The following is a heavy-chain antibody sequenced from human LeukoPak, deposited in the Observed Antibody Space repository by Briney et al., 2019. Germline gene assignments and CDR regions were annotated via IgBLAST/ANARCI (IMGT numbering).Heavy chain of an antibody. CDR3: AKLAAAGTAHYYFDY. CDR2: INPSGGST. CDR1: GYTFTSYH. J-gene: IGHJ4*02. V-gene: IGHV1-46*01. D-gene: IGHD6-13*01. Sequence: GASVKVSCKASGYTFTSYHMHWVRQAPGQGFEIMGIINPSGGSTTYAQKFQGRVTMTRDTSTSTVYMELSSLRSEDTAVYYCAKLAAAGTAHYYFDYWGQGTLVTVSS.